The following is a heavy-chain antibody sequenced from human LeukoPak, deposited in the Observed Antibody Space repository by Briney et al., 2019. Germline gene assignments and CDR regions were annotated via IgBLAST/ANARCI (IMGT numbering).Heavy chain of an antibody. D-gene: IGHD3-3*01. Sequence: SETLSLTCTVSGGSISSSSYYWGWIRQPPGKGLEWIGRIYTSGSTNYNPSLKSRVTISVDTSKNQFSLKLSSVTAADTAVYYCARVLYYDFWSGLPDAFDIWGQGTMVTVSS. CDR2: IYTSGST. V-gene: IGHV4-61*02. J-gene: IGHJ3*02. CDR3: ARVLYYDFWSGLPDAFDI. CDR1: GGSISSSSYY.